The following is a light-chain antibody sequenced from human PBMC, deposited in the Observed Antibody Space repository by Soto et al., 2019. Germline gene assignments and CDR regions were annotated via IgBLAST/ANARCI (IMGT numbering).Light chain of an antibody. CDR2: RAS. J-gene: IGKJ2*01. Sequence: DIQMTQSHYTVSASVGARVSITFRASQSISTSLAWYQQKPGKAPRLLIYRASRLEEGVPSSFSGSGSGTAFTLNIGGLQTDDFATYYCQQYAANSQVTFGQGTKLEI. V-gene: IGKV1-5*03. CDR1: QSISTS. CDR3: QQYAANSQVT.